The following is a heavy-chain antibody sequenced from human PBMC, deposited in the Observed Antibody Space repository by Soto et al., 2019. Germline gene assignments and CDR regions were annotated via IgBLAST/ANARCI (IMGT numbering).Heavy chain of an antibody. D-gene: IGHD3-3*01. J-gene: IGHJ5*02. CDR3: ARDQKISYYDFWSGYYGDLCCWFDP. CDR1: GYTFTSYG. CDR2: ISAYNGNT. V-gene: IGHV1-18*01. Sequence: ASVKVSCKASGYTFTSYGISWVRQAPGQGLEWMGWISAYNGNTNYAQKLQGRVTMTTDTSTSTAYMELRSLRSDDTAVYYCARDQKISYYDFWSGYYGDLCCWFDPWGQGTLVTVSS.